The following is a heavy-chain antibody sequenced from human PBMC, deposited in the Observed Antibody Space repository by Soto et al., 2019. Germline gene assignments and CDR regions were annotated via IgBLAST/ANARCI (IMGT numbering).Heavy chain of an antibody. J-gene: IGHJ5*02. CDR3: ARLRWEVEKDYFDP. D-gene: IGHD1-26*01. CDR1: CGSISSSSFN. V-gene: IGHV4-39*01. Sequence: SETLSLTCTVSCGSISSSSFNWRWIRQPPGKGLEWIGCVNNSRCTCYNPSLKSRVTISVDTSTNRFSLNLTSVTAADTAVYFCARLRWEVEKDYFDPWGQGALVP. CDR2: VNNSRCT.